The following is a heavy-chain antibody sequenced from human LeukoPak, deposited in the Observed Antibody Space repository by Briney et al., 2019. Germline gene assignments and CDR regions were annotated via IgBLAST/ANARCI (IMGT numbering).Heavy chain of an antibody. Sequence: SVKVSCKASGGTFSSYAISWVRQAPGQGLEWMGRIIPILGIANYTQKFQGRVTITADKSTSTAYMELSSLRSEDTAVYYCASSSIAAAGTAFDYWGQGTLVTVSS. J-gene: IGHJ4*02. CDR1: GGTFSSYA. V-gene: IGHV1-69*04. CDR3: ASSSIAAAGTAFDY. CDR2: IIPILGIA. D-gene: IGHD6-13*01.